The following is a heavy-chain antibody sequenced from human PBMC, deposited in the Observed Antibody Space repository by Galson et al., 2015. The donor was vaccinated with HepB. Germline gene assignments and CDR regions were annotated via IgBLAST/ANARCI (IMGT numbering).Heavy chain of an antibody. CDR2: ISGPGRST. D-gene: IGHD2-2*01. CDR1: GFIFSNHA. CDR3: AGYDGSRGDAFYI. V-gene: IGHV3-23*01. J-gene: IGHJ3*02. Sequence: SLRLSCAGSGFIFSNHAMNWVRQAPGKGLEWVSTISGPGRSTYYADSVQGRFTISRDNSKNTLYLQMNSLRAEDTAVYYCAGYDGSRGDAFYIWGQGTMVTVSS.